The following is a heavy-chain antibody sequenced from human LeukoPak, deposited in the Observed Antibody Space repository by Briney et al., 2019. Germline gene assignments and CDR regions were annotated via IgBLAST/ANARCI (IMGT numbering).Heavy chain of an antibody. Sequence: GGSPRLSCAASGFTFSSYAMSWVRQAPEKGMEWVSAISGSGGSTYYADSVKGRFTISRDNSKNTLYLQMNSLRAEDTAVYYCAKERGIQPDFDYWGQGTLVTVSS. CDR1: GFTFSSYA. J-gene: IGHJ4*02. CDR3: AKERGIQPDFDY. D-gene: IGHD5-18*01. CDR2: ISGSGGST. V-gene: IGHV3-23*01.